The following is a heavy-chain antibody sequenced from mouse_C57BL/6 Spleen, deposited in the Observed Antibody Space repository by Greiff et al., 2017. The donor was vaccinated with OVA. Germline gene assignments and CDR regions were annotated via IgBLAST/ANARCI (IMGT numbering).Heavy chain of an antibody. V-gene: IGHV1-18*01. Sequence: EVQLQQSGPELVKPGASVKIPCKASGYTFTDYNMDWVKQSHGKSLEWIGDITPNNGGTIYNQKFKGKATLTVDKSSSTAYMELRSLTSEDTAVYYCARQGGNEAMDYWGQGTSVTVSS. D-gene: IGHD2-1*01. J-gene: IGHJ4*01. CDR1: GYTFTDYN. CDR2: ITPNNGGT. CDR3: ARQGGNEAMDY.